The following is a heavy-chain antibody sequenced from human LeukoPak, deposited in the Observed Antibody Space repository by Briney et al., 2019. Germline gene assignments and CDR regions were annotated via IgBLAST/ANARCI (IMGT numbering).Heavy chain of an antibody. CDR1: GYTFTGYY. CDR3: ARSMDSWIVGDTLDY. V-gene: IGHV1-2*02. Sequence: PGASVKVSCKASGYTFTGYYMHWVRQAPGQGLEWMGWINPNSGGTNYAQKFQGRVTMTRDTSISTAYMELSRLRSDDTAVYFCARSMDSWIVGDTLDYWGQGTLVTVSS. J-gene: IGHJ4*02. D-gene: IGHD1-26*01. CDR2: INPNSGGT.